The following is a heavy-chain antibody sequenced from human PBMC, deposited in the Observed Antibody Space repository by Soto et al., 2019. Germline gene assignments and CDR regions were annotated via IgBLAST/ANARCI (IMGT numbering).Heavy chain of an antibody. J-gene: IGHJ6*02. CDR3: ARISSPDSSGYYYVKVDYYGMDV. D-gene: IGHD3-22*01. V-gene: IGHV1-18*01. CDR1: GYTFTSYG. CDR2: ISAYNGNT. Sequence: ASVKVSCKASGYTFTSYGISWVRQAPGQGLEWMGWISAYNGNTNYAQKLQGRVTMTTDTSTSTAYMELRSLRSDDTAVYYCARISSPDSSGYYYVKVDYYGMDVWGQGTTVTVSS.